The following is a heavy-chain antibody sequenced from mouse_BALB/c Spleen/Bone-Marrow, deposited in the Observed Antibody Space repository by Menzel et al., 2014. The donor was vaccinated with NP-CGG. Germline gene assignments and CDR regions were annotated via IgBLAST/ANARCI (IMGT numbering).Heavy chain of an antibody. Sequence: DVKLQESGGGLVQPGGSLKLSCAASGFNFSRYWMTWVRQAPGKGLEWIGEINPDSSTINYPPSLKDKFIISRDNAKNTLYLQMSKVRSEDTALYYCAKNYYYGYVAYWGQGTLVTVSA. D-gene: IGHD1-2*01. CDR3: AKNYYYGYVAY. V-gene: IGHV4-1*02. CDR1: GFNFSRYW. CDR2: INPDSSTI. J-gene: IGHJ3*01.